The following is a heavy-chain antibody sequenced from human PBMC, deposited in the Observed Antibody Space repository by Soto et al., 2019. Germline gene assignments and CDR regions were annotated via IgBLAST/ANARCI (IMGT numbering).Heavy chain of an antibody. D-gene: IGHD3-3*02. CDR1: GGSISSGGYY. CDR2: IYYSGST. CDR3: ARDHLKATRYYYSGMDV. Sequence: SETLSLTCTVSGGSISSGGYYWSWIRQHPGKGLEWIGYIYYSGSTYYNPSLKSRVTISVDTSKNQFSLKLSSVTAADTAVYYCARDHLKATRYYYSGMDVGGKGTRATAS. J-gene: IGHJ6*04. V-gene: IGHV4-31*03.